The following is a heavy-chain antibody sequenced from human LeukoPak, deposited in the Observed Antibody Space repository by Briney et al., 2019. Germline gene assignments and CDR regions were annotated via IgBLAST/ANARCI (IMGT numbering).Heavy chain of an antibody. CDR1: GYTFTGYW. Sequence: GASVKVSCKAFGYTFTGYWMHWVRQAPGQGPEWMGVISPSGGSTIYAQTFKGRVTLTRDMSTSTDYLELSSLRSEDTAVYYCARDNSVRDEAWWFNPWGQGTLVTASS. CDR3: ARDNSVRDEAWWFNP. CDR2: ISPSGGST. V-gene: IGHV1-46*01. J-gene: IGHJ5*02. D-gene: IGHD5-24*01.